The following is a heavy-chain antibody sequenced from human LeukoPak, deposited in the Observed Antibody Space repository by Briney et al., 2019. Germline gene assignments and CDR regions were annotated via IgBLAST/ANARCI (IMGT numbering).Heavy chain of an antibody. Sequence: GGSLRRSCSASGFTFSHYAMYWVRQAPGKGLEYVSAINTDGGSTYYADSVKGRFTISRDNSKNTLYLQMSSLRADDTAVYYCVKGREGYFGDYWGQGTLVTVSS. V-gene: IGHV3-64D*08. J-gene: IGHJ4*02. CDR3: VKGREGYFGDY. D-gene: IGHD2/OR15-2a*01. CDR1: GFTFSHYA. CDR2: INTDGGST.